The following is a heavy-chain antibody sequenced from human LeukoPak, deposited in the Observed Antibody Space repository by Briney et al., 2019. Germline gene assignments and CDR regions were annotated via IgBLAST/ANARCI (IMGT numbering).Heavy chain of an antibody. CDR1: GFSVRTSGVG. Sequence: SGPTLVKPTQTLTLTCTFSGFSVRTSGVGVAWIRQPPGKALEWVAVIYWDDDRRYSPSLKSRVTITRDTYKNQVVLTMTNMVPGDTAIYYCAHSPDSSGYYYFDDWGQGTLVTVSS. D-gene: IGHD3-22*01. J-gene: IGHJ4*02. CDR2: IYWDDDR. V-gene: IGHV2-5*02. CDR3: AHSPDSSGYYYFDD.